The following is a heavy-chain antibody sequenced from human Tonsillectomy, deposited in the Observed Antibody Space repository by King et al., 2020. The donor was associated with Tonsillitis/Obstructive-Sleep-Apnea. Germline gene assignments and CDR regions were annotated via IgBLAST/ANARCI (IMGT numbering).Heavy chain of an antibody. CDR2: IIPIFGTA. V-gene: IGHV1-69*01. D-gene: IGHD3-22*01. CDR3: ARGNTMIVVAKGEFDY. CDR1: GGTFSSYA. Sequence: VQLVQSGAEVKKPGSSVKVSCQASGGTFSSYAISWVRQAPGQGLEWMGGIIPIFGTANYAQKFQGRVTITADESTSTAYMELSSLRSEDTAVYYCARGNTMIVVAKGEFDYWGQGTLVTVSS. J-gene: IGHJ4*02.